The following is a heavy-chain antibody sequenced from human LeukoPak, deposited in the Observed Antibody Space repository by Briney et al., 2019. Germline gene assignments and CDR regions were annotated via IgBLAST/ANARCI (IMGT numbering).Heavy chain of an antibody. V-gene: IGHV4-59*08. CDR3: ARQPYTIFGVVIYYFDY. CDR1: GGSISSYY. Sequence: SETLSLTCTVSGGSISSYYWSWIRQPPGKGLEWIGYIYYSGSTNYNPSLKSRVTISVDTSKNQFSLKLSSVTAADTAVYYCARQPYTIFGVVIYYFDYWGQGTLVTVSS. D-gene: IGHD3-3*01. CDR2: IYYSGST. J-gene: IGHJ4*02.